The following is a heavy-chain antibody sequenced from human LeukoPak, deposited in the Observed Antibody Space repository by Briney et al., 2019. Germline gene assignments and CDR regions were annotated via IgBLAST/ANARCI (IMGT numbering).Heavy chain of an antibody. CDR1: GGTFSSYA. D-gene: IGHD2-2*02. CDR2: IILIFGTA. J-gene: IGHJ5*02. Sequence: SVKVSCKASGGTFSSYAISWVRQAPGQGLEWMGGIILIFGTANYAQKFQGRVTITADESTSTAYMELSSLRSEDTAVYYCARRPVVPAAIPEGWFDPWGQGTLVTVSS. V-gene: IGHV1-69*01. CDR3: ARRPVVPAAIPEGWFDP.